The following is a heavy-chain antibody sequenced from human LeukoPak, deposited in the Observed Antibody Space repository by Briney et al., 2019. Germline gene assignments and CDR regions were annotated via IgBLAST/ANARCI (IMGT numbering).Heavy chain of an antibody. V-gene: IGHV4-30-4*01. D-gene: IGHD2-15*01. CDR1: GGSISSYY. CDR2: IYYSAST. Sequence: SETLSLTCTVSGGSISSYYWSWIRQPPGKGLEWIGYIYYSASTYYNPSLKSRVTISVDTSKNQCYLKLSSVTAADTAVYYCARDVVVVVAATQSVYYYYGMDVWGQGTTGTVSS. J-gene: IGHJ6*02. CDR3: ARDVVVVVAATQSVYYYYGMDV.